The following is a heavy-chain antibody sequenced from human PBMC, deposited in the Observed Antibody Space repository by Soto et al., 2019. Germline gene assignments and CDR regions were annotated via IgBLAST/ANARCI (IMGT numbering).Heavy chain of an antibody. CDR1: GLTGSSNY. Sequence: EVPLVESGGGLVQPGGSLRLSCAASGLTGSSNYMSWVRHAPGKGLEWVSVMYSGGSTYYADSVKGRFITFRDNYKNTPYLQIDSLRVENTALYYCARDSSLHQPLFYGMDVWGQGTTVTVYS. V-gene: IGHV3-66*01. D-gene: IGHD2-2*01. J-gene: IGHJ6*02. CDR2: MYSGGST. CDR3: ARDSSLHQPLFYGMDV.